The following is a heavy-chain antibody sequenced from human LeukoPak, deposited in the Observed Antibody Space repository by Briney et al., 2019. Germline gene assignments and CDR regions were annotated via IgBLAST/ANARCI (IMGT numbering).Heavy chain of an antibody. V-gene: IGHV3-21*01. CDR1: GFTFSSYS. J-gene: IGHJ4*02. CDR2: ISSSSSYI. CDR3: ARDPDEGYLSDY. Sequence: PGGTLRLSCAASGFTFSSYSMNWVRQAPGKGLEWVSSISSSSSYIYYADSVKGRFTISRDNAKNSLYLQMNSLRAEDTAVCYCARDPDEGYLSDYWGQGTLVTVSS. D-gene: IGHD5-18*01.